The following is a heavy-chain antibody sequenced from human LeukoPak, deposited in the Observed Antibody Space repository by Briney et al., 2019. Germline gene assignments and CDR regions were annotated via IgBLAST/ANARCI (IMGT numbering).Heavy chain of an antibody. V-gene: IGHV4-39*07. D-gene: IGHD3-22*01. Sequence: PSETLSLTCTVSGGSISSSTYYWGWIRQPPGKGLEWIGTIYYSGSTNYNPSLKSRVTISVDTSKNQFSLKLSSVTAADTAVYYCARVVYYDSSGYPVRYFDYWGQGTLVTVS. CDR2: IYYSGST. CDR3: ARVVYYDSSGYPVRYFDY. J-gene: IGHJ4*02. CDR1: GGSISSSTYY.